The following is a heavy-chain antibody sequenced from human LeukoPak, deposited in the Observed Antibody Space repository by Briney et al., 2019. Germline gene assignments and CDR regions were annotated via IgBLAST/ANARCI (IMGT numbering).Heavy chain of an antibody. CDR2: ISAYNGNT. Sequence: ASVKVSCKASGYTFTSYGISWVRQAPGQGLEWMGWISAYNGNTNYAQKLQGRVTMTTDTSTSTAYMALRSLRSDDTAVYYCARGGYYVSSGYPWWFDPWGQGTLVTVSS. CDR1: GYTFTSYG. J-gene: IGHJ5*02. D-gene: IGHD3-22*01. CDR3: ARGGYYVSSGYPWWFDP. V-gene: IGHV1-18*01.